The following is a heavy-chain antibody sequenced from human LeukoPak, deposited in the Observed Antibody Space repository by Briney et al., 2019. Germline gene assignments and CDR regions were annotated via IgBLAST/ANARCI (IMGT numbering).Heavy chain of an antibody. CDR3: ARDAVYDSSGYYLVHAPDY. Sequence: ASVKVSCKASGYTFTGYYMHWVRQAPGQGLEWMGWINPNSGGTNYAQKFQGRVTMTRETSITTAYMELSRLRSDDTAVYYCARDAVYDSSGYYLVHAPDYWGQGTLVTVSS. CDR2: INPNSGGT. D-gene: IGHD3-22*01. J-gene: IGHJ4*02. CDR1: GYTFTGYY. V-gene: IGHV1-2*02.